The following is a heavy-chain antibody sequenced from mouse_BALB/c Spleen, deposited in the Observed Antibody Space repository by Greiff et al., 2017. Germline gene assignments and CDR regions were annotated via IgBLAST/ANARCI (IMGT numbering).Heavy chain of an antibody. V-gene: IGHV2-9-2*01. CDR3: VRERGYAMDY. CDR2: IWTGGGT. J-gene: IGHJ4*01. CDR1: GFSLTSYD. Sequence: VQLVESGPGLVAPSQSLSITCTVSGFSLTSYDISWIRQPPGKGLEWLGVIWTGGGTNYNSAFMSRLSISKDNSKSQVFLKMNSLQTDDTAIYYCVRERGYAMDYWGQGTSVTVSS.